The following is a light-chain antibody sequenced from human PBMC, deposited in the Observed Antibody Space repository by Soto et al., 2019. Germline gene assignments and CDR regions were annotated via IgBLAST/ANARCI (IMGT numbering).Light chain of an antibody. CDR1: QSINNY. CDR2: GAS. J-gene: IGKJ4*01. CDR3: LQSYRTPLT. V-gene: IGKV1-39*01. Sequence: DIKMTQSPSSLSASVGDRVTLTCLASQSINNYLSWYQQKPGKAPNLLIFGASTLQSGVPSRFSGSGSGTDFTLTISSLQPEDFATYYCLQSYRTPLTFGGGTKVDI.